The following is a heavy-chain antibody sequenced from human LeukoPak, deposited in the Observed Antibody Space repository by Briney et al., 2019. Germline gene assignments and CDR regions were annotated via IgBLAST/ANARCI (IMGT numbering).Heavy chain of an antibody. Sequence: PSQTLSLTCAASGGSISSGGYSWSWIRQPPGKGLEWIGYIYHSGSTYYNPSLKSRVTISVDRSKNQFSLKLSSVTAADTAVYYCARVGFGELAYFDYWGQGTLVTVSS. V-gene: IGHV4-30-2*01. CDR1: GGSISSGGYS. J-gene: IGHJ4*02. D-gene: IGHD3-10*01. CDR3: ARVGFGELAYFDY. CDR2: IYHSGST.